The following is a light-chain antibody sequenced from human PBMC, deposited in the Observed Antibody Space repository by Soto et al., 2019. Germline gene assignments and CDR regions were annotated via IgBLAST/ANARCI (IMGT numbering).Light chain of an antibody. J-gene: IGKJ5*01. CDR1: QSVSSSY. V-gene: IGKV3-20*01. CDR2: GAS. CDR3: QQYGTSAIT. Sequence: EILLTQSPGTLSLSPGERATLSCRASQSVSSSYLAWYQQKPGQAPRLLIYGASTRAAGIPDRFSGDGSGTDFTLTISRLEPEDFAVYFCQQYGTSAITFGQGTRLEIK.